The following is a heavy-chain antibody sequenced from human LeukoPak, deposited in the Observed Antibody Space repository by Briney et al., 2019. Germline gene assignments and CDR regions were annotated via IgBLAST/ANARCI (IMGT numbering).Heavy chain of an antibody. V-gene: IGHV7-4-1*02. CDR2: INTKTGNP. Sequence: GASVKVSCKASGYTFTRYAMNWVRQAPGQGLEWVGWINTKTGNPTYAQAFTGRFVFSLDTSVSTAYLQISSLKAEDTAVYYCATVHYYYDSSGYYLASSDAFDIWGQGTMVTVSS. D-gene: IGHD3-22*01. CDR3: ATVHYYYDSSGYYLASSDAFDI. CDR1: GYTFTRYA. J-gene: IGHJ3*02.